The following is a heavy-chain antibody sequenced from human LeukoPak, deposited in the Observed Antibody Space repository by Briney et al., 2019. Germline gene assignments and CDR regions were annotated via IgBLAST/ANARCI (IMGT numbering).Heavy chain of an antibody. J-gene: IGHJ4*02. V-gene: IGHV4-38-2*01. Sequence: PSETLSLTCAVSGYSISSGYYWGWIRQPPGKGLEWIGSIYHSGSTYYNPSLKSRVTISVDTSKNQFSLKLSSVTAADTAVYYCARHVPGYGSSWHDYWGQGTLVTVSS. CDR3: ARHVPGYGSSWHDY. CDR2: IYHSGST. CDR1: GYSISSGYY. D-gene: IGHD6-13*01.